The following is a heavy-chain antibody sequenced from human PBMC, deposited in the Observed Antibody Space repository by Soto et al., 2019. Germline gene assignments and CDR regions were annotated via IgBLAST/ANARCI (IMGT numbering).Heavy chain of an antibody. Sequence: QVQLVQSGAEVKKPGASVKVSCKASGYTFTSYGISWVRQAPGQGLEWMGWISAYNGNTNYAQKLQGRVTMTTDTSTSTADMELRSLRSDDTAVYYCARGAEVTHHYYYYYYGMDVWGQGTTVTVSS. CDR2: ISAYNGNT. V-gene: IGHV1-18*04. CDR1: GYTFTSYG. J-gene: IGHJ6*02. D-gene: IGHD4-4*01. CDR3: ARGAEVTHHYYYYYYGMDV.